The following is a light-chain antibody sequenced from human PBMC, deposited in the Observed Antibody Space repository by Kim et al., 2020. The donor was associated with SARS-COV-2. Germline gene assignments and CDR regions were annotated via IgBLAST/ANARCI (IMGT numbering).Light chain of an antibody. Sequence: EIVMTQSPATLSLSPGERATLSCRASQSVRSNLAWYQQKPGQAPRLLIYGASTRATGIPATFSGSGSGTEFTLTISSLQSEDFAVYYCQHYNDWPLTFGGGTKVDIK. V-gene: IGKV3-15*01. CDR1: QSVRSN. CDR2: GAS. CDR3: QHYNDWPLT. J-gene: IGKJ4*01.